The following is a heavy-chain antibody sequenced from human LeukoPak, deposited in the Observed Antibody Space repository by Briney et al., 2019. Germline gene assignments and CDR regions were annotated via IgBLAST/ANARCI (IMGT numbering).Heavy chain of an antibody. Sequence: SVKVSCKASGGTFSSYTVSWVRQAPGQGLEWMGRIIPILGIANYAQKFQGRVTITADKSTSTAYMELSSLRSEDTAVYYCATTAGAAGGYYGMDVWGQGTTVTVSS. V-gene: IGHV1-69*02. J-gene: IGHJ6*02. D-gene: IGHD6-13*01. CDR2: IIPILGIA. CDR3: ATTAGAAGGYYGMDV. CDR1: GGTFSSYT.